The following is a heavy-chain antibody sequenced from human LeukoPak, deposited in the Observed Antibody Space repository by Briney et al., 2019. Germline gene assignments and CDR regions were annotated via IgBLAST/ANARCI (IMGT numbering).Heavy chain of an antibody. CDR2: IYYSGST. CDR1: GGSIGSHY. J-gene: IGHJ4*02. V-gene: IGHV4-59*11. Sequence: SETLSLTCTVSGGSIGSHYWSWIRQPPGKGLEWIGYIYYSGSTNYNPSLKSRVTISVDTSKNQFSLKLLSVTAADTAVYYCARGMQQLYHFDSWGRGTLVTVSS. CDR3: ARGMQQLYHFDS. D-gene: IGHD6-13*01.